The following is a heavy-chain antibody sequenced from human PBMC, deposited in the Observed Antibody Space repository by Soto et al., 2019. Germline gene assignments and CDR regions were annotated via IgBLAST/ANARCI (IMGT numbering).Heavy chain of an antibody. J-gene: IGHJ6*02. CDR1: GGSFSGYY. V-gene: IGHV4-34*01. Sequence: QVQLQQWGAGLLKPSETLSLTCPVYGGSFSGYYWSWIRQPPGKGLEWIGEINHSGSTNYNPSLKSRVTISVDTSKNQFSLKLSSVTAADTAVYYCARGEKDYYYGMDVWGQGTTVTVSS. CDR2: INHSGST. CDR3: ARGEKDYYYGMDV.